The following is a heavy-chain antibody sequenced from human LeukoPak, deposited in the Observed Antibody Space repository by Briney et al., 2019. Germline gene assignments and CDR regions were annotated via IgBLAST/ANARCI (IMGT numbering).Heavy chain of an antibody. CDR3: ARGVYGDYVDFDY. J-gene: IGHJ4*02. Sequence: PSETLSLTCTVSGGSISSYYWSWIRQPPGKGLEWIGYIYYSGSTKYNPSLKSRVTISVDTSKNQFSLKLSSVTAADTAVYCCARGVYGDYVDFDYWGQGTLVTVSS. V-gene: IGHV4-59*01. D-gene: IGHD4-17*01. CDR2: IYYSGST. CDR1: GGSISSYY.